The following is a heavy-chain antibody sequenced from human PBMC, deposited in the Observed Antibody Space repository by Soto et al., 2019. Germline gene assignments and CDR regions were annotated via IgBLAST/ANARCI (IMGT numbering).Heavy chain of an antibody. Sequence: GGSLSLSCAASGFTFSSYWMHWVRQAPGKGLVWVSRINSDGSSTSYADSVKGRFTISRDNAKNTLYLQMNSLRAEDTAVYYCARAGRSVTTTPFDYWGQGTLVTVSS. CDR3: ARAGRSVTTTPFDY. CDR1: GFTFSSYW. CDR2: INSDGSST. J-gene: IGHJ4*02. V-gene: IGHV3-74*01. D-gene: IGHD4-4*01.